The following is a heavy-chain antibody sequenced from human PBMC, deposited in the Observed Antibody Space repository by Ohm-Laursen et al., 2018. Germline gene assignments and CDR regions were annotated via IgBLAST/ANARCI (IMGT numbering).Heavy chain of an antibody. CDR3: AKDSVEMATKGTFMDV. Sequence: SLRLSCAASGFTFRSYGMHWVRQAPGKGLEWVAVISYDGSNKYYADSVKGRFTISRDNSKNTLYLQMNSLRAEDTAVYYCAKDSVEMATKGTFMDVWGQGTTVTVSS. CDR2: ISYDGSNK. D-gene: IGHD5-24*01. V-gene: IGHV3-30*18. CDR1: GFTFRSYG. J-gene: IGHJ6*02.